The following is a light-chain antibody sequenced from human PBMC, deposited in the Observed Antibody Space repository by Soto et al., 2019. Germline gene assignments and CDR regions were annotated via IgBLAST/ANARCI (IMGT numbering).Light chain of an antibody. V-gene: IGKV3-20*01. Sequence: EIVLTQSPGTLSVSQGERVTLSCRASQSVSSTYLAWYQQRPGQAPMLLIFGASYRATCIPDRFSGSGSGTDFTLTISRLAPEAFAVYYCQQYSSSPPEFTFGPGTKVDSK. CDR1: QSVSSTY. J-gene: IGKJ3*01. CDR3: QQYSSSPPEFT. CDR2: GAS.